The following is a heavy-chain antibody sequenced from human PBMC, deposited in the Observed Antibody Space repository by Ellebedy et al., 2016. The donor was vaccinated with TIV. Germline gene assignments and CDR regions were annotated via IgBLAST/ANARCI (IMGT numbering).Heavy chain of an antibody. CDR2: ISGYNGNT. D-gene: IGHD5-18*01. J-gene: IGHJ4*02. CDR3: ARVQLWPPSHFDY. V-gene: IGHV1-18*01. Sequence: ASVKVSXXASGYTFSSYGISWVRQAPGQGLEWMGWISGYNGNTNYAQKLQGRVTMTTDTSTSTAYMELRSLRSDDTAVYYCARVQLWPPSHFDYWGQGTLVTVSS. CDR1: GYTFSSYG.